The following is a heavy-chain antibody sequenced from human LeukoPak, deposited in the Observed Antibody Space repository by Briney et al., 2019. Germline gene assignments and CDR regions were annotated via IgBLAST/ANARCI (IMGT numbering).Heavy chain of an antibody. D-gene: IGHD3-16*01. J-gene: IGHJ4*02. Sequence: GESLKISCKGSGYGFTTYWIGWVRQMPGKGLEWMGIIYPGDSGTRYSPSFQGRVTISADKSISTAYLQWSSLKASDTAMYYCARREGGYYFYYWGQGTLVTVSS. CDR3: ARREGGYYFYY. V-gene: IGHV5-51*01. CDR2: IYPGDSGT. CDR1: GYGFTTYW.